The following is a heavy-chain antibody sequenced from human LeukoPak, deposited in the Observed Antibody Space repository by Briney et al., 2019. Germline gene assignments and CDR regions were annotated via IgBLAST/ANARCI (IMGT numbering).Heavy chain of an antibody. Sequence: SETLSLTCTVSGGSISGYYWSWIRQPPGKGLEWIGYMYYSGSTTYNPSLKSRVTISVDTSKNQFSLKLSSVTAADTAVYYCARGESSSSSLYYYYYYMDVWGKGTTVTVSS. CDR2: MYYSGST. J-gene: IGHJ6*03. CDR3: ARGESSSSSLYYYYYYMDV. CDR1: GGSISGYY. V-gene: IGHV4-59*08. D-gene: IGHD6-6*01.